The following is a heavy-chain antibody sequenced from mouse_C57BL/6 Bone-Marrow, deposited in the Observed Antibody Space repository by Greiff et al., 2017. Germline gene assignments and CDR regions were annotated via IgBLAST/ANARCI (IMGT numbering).Heavy chain of an antibody. CDR1: GFTFSSYG. D-gene: IGHD1-1*01. Sequence: DVMLVESGGDLVKPGGSLKLSCAASGFTFSSYGMSWVRQTPDKRLEWVATISSGGSYTYYPDSVKGRFTISRDNAKNTLYLQRSSLKSEYTAMYYCARHVIYYGSFYYFDYWGQGTTLTVSS. CDR2: ISSGGSYT. V-gene: IGHV5-6*02. J-gene: IGHJ2*01. CDR3: ARHVIYYGSFYYFDY.